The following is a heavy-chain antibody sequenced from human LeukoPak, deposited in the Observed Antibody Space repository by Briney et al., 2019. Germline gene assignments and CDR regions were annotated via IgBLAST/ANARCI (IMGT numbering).Heavy chain of an antibody. CDR1: GFTFRSSW. CDR3: ATAGNYRFDY. D-gene: IGHD1-7*01. CDR2: INSDGSTT. J-gene: IGHJ4*02. V-gene: IGHV3-74*01. Sequence: GGPLRLSFAASGFTFRSSWIHWFRQVPGKGLLWVSRINSDGSTTNYADSVKRRFTISRDNAKNTLYLQMDSLRADDTAVYYCATAGNYRFDYWGQGTLVTVSS.